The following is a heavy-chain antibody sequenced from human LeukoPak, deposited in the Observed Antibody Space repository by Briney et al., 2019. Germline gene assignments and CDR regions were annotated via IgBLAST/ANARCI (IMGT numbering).Heavy chain of an antibody. V-gene: IGHV3-23*01. D-gene: IGHD3-3*01. CDR2: ISGSGGST. CDR1: GFTFSSYA. J-gene: IGHJ4*02. CDR3: VGTNYDFWSGYYLPRFDY. Sequence: GGSLRLSCAASGFTFSSYAMSWVRQAPGQGLEWVSAISGSGGSTYYADSVKGRFTISRDNSKNTLYLQMNSLRAEDTAVYYCVGTNYDFWSGYYLPRFDYWGQGTLVTVSS.